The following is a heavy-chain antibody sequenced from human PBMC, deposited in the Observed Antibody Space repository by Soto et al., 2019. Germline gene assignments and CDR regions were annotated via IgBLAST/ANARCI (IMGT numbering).Heavy chain of an antibody. J-gene: IGHJ5*02. CDR1: GDSISNSNYY. CDR3: ARDLYGSGSYINWFDP. Sequence: SETLSLTCTISGDSISNSNYYWGWIRQPPGKGLEWIGSIYYSGSTYYNPSLKSRVTISVDTSRNQFSLKLRSVTAGDTAVYHCARDLYGSGSYINWFDPWGQGTLVTVSS. CDR2: IYYSGST. D-gene: IGHD3-10*01. V-gene: IGHV4-39*02.